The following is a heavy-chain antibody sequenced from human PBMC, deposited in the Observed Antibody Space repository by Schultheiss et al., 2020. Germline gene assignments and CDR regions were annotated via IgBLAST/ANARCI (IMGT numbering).Heavy chain of an antibody. CDR3: ALSSSWFNWFDP. V-gene: IGHV4-30-2*01. Sequence: TLSLTCTVSGGSISSGGYSWSWIRQPPGKGLEWIGYIYYSGSTYYNPSLKSRVTISVDTSKNQFSLKLSSVTAADTAVYYCALSSSWFNWFDPWGQGTLVTVSS. CDR2: IYYSGST. CDR1: GGSISSGGYS. D-gene: IGHD6-13*01. J-gene: IGHJ5*02.